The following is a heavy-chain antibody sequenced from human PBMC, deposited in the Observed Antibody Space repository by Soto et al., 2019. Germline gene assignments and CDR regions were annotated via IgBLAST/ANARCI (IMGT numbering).Heavy chain of an antibody. D-gene: IGHD3-3*01. Sequence: GASVKVSCKASGYTFTSYGISWVRQAPGQGLEWMGWISAYNGNTNYAQKLQGRVTMTTDTSTSTAYMELRSLRSDDTAVYYCARVGLRFLEWSPAVDAFDIWGRGTMVTVSS. CDR3: ARVGLRFLEWSPAVDAFDI. CDR2: ISAYNGNT. CDR1: GYTFTSYG. V-gene: IGHV1-18*01. J-gene: IGHJ3*02.